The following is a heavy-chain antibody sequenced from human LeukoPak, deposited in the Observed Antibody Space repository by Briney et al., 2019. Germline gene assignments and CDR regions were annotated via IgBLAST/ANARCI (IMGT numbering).Heavy chain of an antibody. CDR2: IIPVFGTA. Sequence: SVKVSCKASGGTFSSYAISWVRQAPGQGLEWMGGIIPVFGTANYAQKFQGRVTITADESTSTAYMELSSLRSEDTAVYYCARDRGRRYFDWLLSLRWFDPWGQGTLVTVSS. D-gene: IGHD3-9*01. CDR3: ARDRGRRYFDWLLSLRWFDP. V-gene: IGHV1-69*01. J-gene: IGHJ5*02. CDR1: GGTFSSYA.